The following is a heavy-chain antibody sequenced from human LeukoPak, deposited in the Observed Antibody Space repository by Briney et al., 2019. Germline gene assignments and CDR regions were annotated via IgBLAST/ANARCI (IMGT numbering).Heavy chain of an antibody. CDR2: IYSGGST. V-gene: IGHV3-66*01. CDR1: GFTFSTFA. D-gene: IGHD6-13*01. J-gene: IGHJ4*02. Sequence: PGGSLRLSCAASGFTFSTFAMIWVRQAPGKGLEWVSVIYSGGSTYYADSVKGRFTISRDNSKNTLYLQMNSLRAEDTAVYYCARGGPAAGRFDYWGQGTLVTVSS. CDR3: ARGGPAAGRFDY.